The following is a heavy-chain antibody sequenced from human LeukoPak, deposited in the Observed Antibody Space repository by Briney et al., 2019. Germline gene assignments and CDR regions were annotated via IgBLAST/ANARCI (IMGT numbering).Heavy chain of an antibody. V-gene: IGHV3-21*01. CDR3: ARDVSSIQKGYYYMDV. Sequence: SGGSLRLSRAASGFTFSSYSMNWVRQAPGKGLEWVSSISSSSSYIYYADSVKGRFTISRDNAKNSLYLQMNSLRAEDTAVYYCARDVSSIQKGYYYMDVWGKGTTVTVSS. CDR1: GFTFSSYS. D-gene: IGHD6-13*01. CDR2: ISSSSSYI. J-gene: IGHJ6*03.